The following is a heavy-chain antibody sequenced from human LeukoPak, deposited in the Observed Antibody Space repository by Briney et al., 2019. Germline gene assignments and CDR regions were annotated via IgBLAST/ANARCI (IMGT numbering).Heavy chain of an antibody. Sequence: GGSLRLSCAASGFTFSRYSMTWVRQAPGKGLEWVSSISTSSSYIYYADSVKGQFTISRDNARNSLSLQMTSLRAEDTAVYYCAREGSTPNYANANWFDPWGQGTLVTVSS. CDR3: AREGSTPNYANANWFDP. D-gene: IGHD2-2*01. CDR2: ISTSSSYI. J-gene: IGHJ5*02. V-gene: IGHV3-21*01. CDR1: GFTFSRYS.